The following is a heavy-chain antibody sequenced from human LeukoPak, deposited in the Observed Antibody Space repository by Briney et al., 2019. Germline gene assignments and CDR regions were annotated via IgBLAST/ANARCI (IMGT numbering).Heavy chain of an antibody. V-gene: IGHV1-2*02. CDR1: GYTFTGYY. CDR3: ARAERAVAGTEH. J-gene: IGHJ1*01. CDR2: INPNTGGT. Sequence: GASVTVSCKASGYTFTGYYMHWVRQAPGQGLEWMGWINPNTGGTNYAQKFQGRVTMTRDTSISTAYMELSRLRSDDTAVYYCARAERAVAGTEHWGQGTLVTVSS. D-gene: IGHD6-19*01.